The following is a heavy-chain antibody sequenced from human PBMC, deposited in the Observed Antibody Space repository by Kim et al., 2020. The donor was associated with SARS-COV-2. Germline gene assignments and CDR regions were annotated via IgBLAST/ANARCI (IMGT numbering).Heavy chain of an antibody. V-gene: IGHV2-5*02. J-gene: IGHJ4*02. D-gene: IGHD2-8*01. Sequence: SGPTLVKPTETLTLTCTFSGFSLISGVGVGWVRQPPEKALEWLGFIYWANDKRYSPSLKTRLTINKDTSKNQVVLTMTNVDPADTGTYYCAKRRDYNGGWDLVCFDYGGQGTLVTVSS. CDR3: AKRRDYNGGWDLVCFDY. CDR2: IYWANDK. CDR1: GFSLISGVG.